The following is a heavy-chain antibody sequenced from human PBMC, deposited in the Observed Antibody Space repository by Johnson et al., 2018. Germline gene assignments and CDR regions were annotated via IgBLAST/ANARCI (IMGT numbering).Heavy chain of an antibody. Sequence: QVQLVQSGGGVVQXGRSXRLXCAASGFTFSTYGMHWVRQAPGKGLEWVALIWYDGSDKYYADSVKGRFSISRDNSKNTLYLQMNSLRAEDTAVYYCARDLLAYCGGDCAFDIWGQGTMVTVSS. D-gene: IGHD2-21*02. CDR3: ARDLLAYCGGDCAFDI. CDR2: IWYDGSDK. J-gene: IGHJ3*02. CDR1: GFTFSTYG. V-gene: IGHV3-33*01.